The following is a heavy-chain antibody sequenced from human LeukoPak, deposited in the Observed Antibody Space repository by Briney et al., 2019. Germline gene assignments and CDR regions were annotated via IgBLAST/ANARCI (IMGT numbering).Heavy chain of an antibody. CDR3: AKSRFGGYDSSGYLVDY. J-gene: IGHJ4*02. D-gene: IGHD3-22*01. Sequence: GGSLRLSCAASGFTFSSYGMHWVRQAPGKGLEWVAVISYDGSNKYYADSVKGRFTISRDNSKNTLYLQMNSLRAEDTAVYYCAKSRFGGYDSSGYLVDYWGQGTLVTVSS. CDR1: GFTFSSYG. V-gene: IGHV3-30*18. CDR2: ISYDGSNK.